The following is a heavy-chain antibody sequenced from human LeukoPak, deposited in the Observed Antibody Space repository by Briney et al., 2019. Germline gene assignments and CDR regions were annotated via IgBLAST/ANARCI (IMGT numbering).Heavy chain of an antibody. J-gene: IGHJ4*02. D-gene: IGHD6-13*01. CDR3: AKEWRYSSSWYQYYFDY. V-gene: IGHV3-23*01. Sequence: GSLRLSCAASGFTFSSYATSWVRQAPGKGLEWVSATSGSGDSTHYADSVKGRFTISRDNSKNTLYLQMNSLRAEDTAVYYCAKEWRYSSSWYQYYFDYWGQGTLVTVSS. CDR2: TSGSGDST. CDR1: GFTFSSYA.